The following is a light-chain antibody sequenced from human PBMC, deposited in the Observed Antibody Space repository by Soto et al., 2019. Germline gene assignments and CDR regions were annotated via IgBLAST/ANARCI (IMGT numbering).Light chain of an antibody. J-gene: IGKJ1*01. Sequence: EIVLTQSPGTLSLSPGERATLSCRASQSVSSSYLAWYQQKPGQAPRLLIYGASSRATGIPDRFSGSGSGTDFTLTISRLEPEDFAVYYCQQNGSSPGTFGKGTKVEIK. CDR1: QSVSSSY. V-gene: IGKV3-20*01. CDR2: GAS. CDR3: QQNGSSPGT.